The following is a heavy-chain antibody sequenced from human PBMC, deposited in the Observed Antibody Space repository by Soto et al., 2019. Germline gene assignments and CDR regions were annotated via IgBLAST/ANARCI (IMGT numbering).Heavy chain of an antibody. V-gene: IGHV4-39*01. Sequence: KASETLSLTCTVSGGSISSSSYYWGWIRQPPGKGLEWIGSIYYSGSTYYNPSLKSRVTISVDTSKNQFSLKLSSVTAADTAVYYCARPLWFGEGTMDVWGQGTTVTVSS. CDR2: IYYSGST. J-gene: IGHJ6*02. CDR1: GGSISSSSYY. D-gene: IGHD3-10*01. CDR3: ARPLWFGEGTMDV.